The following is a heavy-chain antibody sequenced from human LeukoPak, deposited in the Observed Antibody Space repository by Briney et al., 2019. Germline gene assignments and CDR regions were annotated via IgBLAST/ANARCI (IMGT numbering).Heavy chain of an antibody. CDR1: GYTFTSYG. Sequence: ASVKVSCKASGYTFTSYGISWVRQAPGQGLEWMGWISAYNGNTNYAQKLQGRVTMTTDTSTSTAYMELRSLRSDDTAAYYCARLSREGLVTAIRSVAFDYWGQGTLVTVSS. CDR3: ARLSREGLVTAIRSVAFDY. D-gene: IGHD2-21*02. J-gene: IGHJ4*02. V-gene: IGHV1-18*01. CDR2: ISAYNGNT.